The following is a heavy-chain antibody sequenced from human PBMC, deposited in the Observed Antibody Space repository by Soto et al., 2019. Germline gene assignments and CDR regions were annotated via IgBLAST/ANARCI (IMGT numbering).Heavy chain of an antibody. V-gene: IGHV1-2*04. CDR2: INPNSGGT. J-gene: IGHJ6*02. D-gene: IGHD3-10*01. CDR3: ARSITMVRGVAKNYYYYYYGMDV. CDR1: GYTFTGYY. Sequence: GASKVSCKASGYTFTGYYMHWVRQAPGQGLEWMGWINPNSGGTNYAQKFQGWVTMTRDTSISTAYMELSRLRSDDTAVYYCARSITMVRGVAKNYYYYYYGMDVWGQGTTVTVSS.